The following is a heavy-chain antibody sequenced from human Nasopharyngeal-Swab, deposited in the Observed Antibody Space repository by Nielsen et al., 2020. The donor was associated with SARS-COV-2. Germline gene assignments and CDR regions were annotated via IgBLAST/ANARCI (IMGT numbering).Heavy chain of an antibody. CDR1: GYTFTSYY. J-gene: IGHJ4*02. V-gene: IGHV1-46*01. D-gene: IGHD2-15*01. CDR2: INPSGGST. Sequence: ASVKVSCKASGYTFTSYYMHWVRQAPGQGLEWMGIINPSGGSTNYAQKFQGRVTITADESTSTAYMELSSLRSEDTAVYYCASLYCSGGSCYFDYWGQGTLVTVSS. CDR3: ASLYCSGGSCYFDY.